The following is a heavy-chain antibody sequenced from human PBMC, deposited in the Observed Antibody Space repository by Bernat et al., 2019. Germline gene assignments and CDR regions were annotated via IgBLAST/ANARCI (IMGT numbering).Heavy chain of an antibody. CDR1: GFTFSSYG. Sequence: QVQLVESGGGVVQPGRSLRLSCAASGFTFSSYGMHWVRQAPVKGLEWVAVISYDGSNKYYADSVKGRFTISRDNSKNTLYLQMNSLRAEDTAVYYCAKDGDSSGCIDYWGQGTLVTVSS. D-gene: IGHD6-19*01. CDR3: AKDGDSSGCIDY. V-gene: IGHV3-30*18. J-gene: IGHJ4*02. CDR2: ISYDGSNK.